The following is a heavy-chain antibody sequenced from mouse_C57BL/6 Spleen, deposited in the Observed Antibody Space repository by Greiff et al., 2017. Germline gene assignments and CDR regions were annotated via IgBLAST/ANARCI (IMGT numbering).Heavy chain of an antibody. V-gene: IGHV1-82*01. CDR2: IYPGDGDT. CDR3: ARTAYYYGSSHYYAMDY. J-gene: IGHJ4*01. D-gene: IGHD1-1*01. CDR1: GYAFSSSW. Sequence: QVQLQQSGPELVKPGASVKISCKASGYAFSSSWMNWVKQRPGKGLEWIGRIYPGDGDTNYTGKFKGKATLTADKSSSTAYMQLSSLTSEDSAVYFCARTAYYYGSSHYYAMDYWGQGTSVTVSS.